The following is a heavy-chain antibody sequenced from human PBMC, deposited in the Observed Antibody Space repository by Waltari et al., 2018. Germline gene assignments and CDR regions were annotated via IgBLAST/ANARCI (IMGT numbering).Heavy chain of an antibody. D-gene: IGHD1-7*01. V-gene: IGHV1-69*01. CDR2: IIPIVGTA. CDR3: ARGSPTDNWNYGLYGMDV. Sequence: QVQLVQSGAEVKKPVSSVKVSCKASGGTFSSYALSWVRQAPGQGLEWMGGIIPIVGTANEAQKVQGRVTRTADESTSTAYMERSRLRSEDTAVDYCARGSPTDNWNYGLYGMDVWGQGTTVTVSS. CDR1: GGTFSSYA. J-gene: IGHJ6*02.